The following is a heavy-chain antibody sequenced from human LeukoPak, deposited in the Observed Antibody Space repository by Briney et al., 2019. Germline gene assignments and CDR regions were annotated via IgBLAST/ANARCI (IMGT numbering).Heavy chain of an antibody. J-gene: IGHJ4*02. CDR1: GGSISSYY. D-gene: IGHD5-12*01. Sequence: SETLSLTCTVSGGSISSYYWSWIRQPPGKGLEWIGYIYYSGSTNYDPSLKSRVTISVDTSKNQFSLKLSSVTAADTAVYYCARAASGYDFDYWGQGTLVTVSS. CDR2: IYYSGST. CDR3: ARAASGYDFDY. V-gene: IGHV4-59*01.